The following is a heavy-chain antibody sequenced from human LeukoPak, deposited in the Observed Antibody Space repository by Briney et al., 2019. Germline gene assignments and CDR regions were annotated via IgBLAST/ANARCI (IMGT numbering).Heavy chain of an antibody. CDR1: GFTFSSYE. CDR2: ISSSGSTI. J-gene: IGHJ4*02. D-gene: IGHD3-22*01. V-gene: IGHV3-48*03. CDR3: ARVPYDSSGYYYVHFDY. Sequence: GGSLRFSCAASGFTFSSYEMNWVRQAPGKGLEWVSYISSSGSTIYYADSVKGRFTIPRDNAKNSLYLQMNSLRAEDTAVYYCARVPYDSSGYYYVHFDYWGQGTLVTVSS.